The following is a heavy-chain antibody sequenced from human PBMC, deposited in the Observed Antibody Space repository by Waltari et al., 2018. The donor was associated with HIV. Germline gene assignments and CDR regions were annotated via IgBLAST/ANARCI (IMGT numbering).Heavy chain of an antibody. CDR2: NNPNKGAT. CDR1: GYTFTDYY. CDR3: VRGRSIAARPRYFFDY. V-gene: IGHV1-2*04. D-gene: IGHD6-6*01. J-gene: IGHJ4*02. Sequence: QVQLVQSGAEVEKPGASVKVSCKASGYTFTDYYVHWVRQAPAQGLEWMGWNNPNKGATNYAQKFQGWVTMTRDTSISTAYMDLIRLTSDDTAVYYCVRGRSIAARPRYFFDYWGQGALVTVSS.